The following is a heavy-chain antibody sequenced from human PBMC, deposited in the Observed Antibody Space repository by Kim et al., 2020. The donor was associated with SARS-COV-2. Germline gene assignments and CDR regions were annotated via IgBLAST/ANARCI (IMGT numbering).Heavy chain of an antibody. D-gene: IGHD3-10*01. V-gene: IGHV7-4-1*02. Sequence: ASVKVSCKASGYTFTNYAMNWVRQAPGQGLEWMGWISTNTGNPTYAQGFTGRFVFSLDTSVSTAYLQISSLKAEDTAVYYCARGEGTWFGDLLNYWGQGTLVTVSS. J-gene: IGHJ4*02. CDR2: ISTNTGNP. CDR3: ARGEGTWFGDLLNY. CDR1: GYTFTNYA.